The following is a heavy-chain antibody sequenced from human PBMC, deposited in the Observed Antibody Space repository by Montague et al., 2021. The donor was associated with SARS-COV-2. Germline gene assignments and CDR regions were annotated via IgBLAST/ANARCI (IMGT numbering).Heavy chain of an antibody. J-gene: IGHJ4*02. CDR1: GGSISSYY. D-gene: IGHD3-10*01. Sequence: SETLSLTCSVSGGSISSYYWSWLRQSPGKGLEWIAHIRYSGSTTYSPSFKSRVTISIDTPKNQFSLKLSSVTAADTAVYYCARSLVTSGFYCLAYWGQGTPVTVSA. V-gene: IGHV4-59*01. CDR3: ARSLVTSGFYCLAY. CDR2: IRYSGST.